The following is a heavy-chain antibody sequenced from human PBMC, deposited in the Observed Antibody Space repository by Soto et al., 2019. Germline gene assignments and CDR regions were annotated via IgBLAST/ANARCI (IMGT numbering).Heavy chain of an antibody. J-gene: IGHJ6*02. Sequence: PSETLSLTCAVSGGSISSSNWWSWVRQPPGKGLEWIGEIYHSGSTNYNPSLKSRVTISVDKSKNQFSLKLSSVTAADTAVYYCARGGTGWGIYDILTGFNLYYYYYGMDVWGQGTTVTVSS. CDR1: GGSISSSNW. V-gene: IGHV4-4*02. CDR2: IYHSGST. D-gene: IGHD3-9*01. CDR3: ARGGTGWGIYDILTGFNLYYYYYGMDV.